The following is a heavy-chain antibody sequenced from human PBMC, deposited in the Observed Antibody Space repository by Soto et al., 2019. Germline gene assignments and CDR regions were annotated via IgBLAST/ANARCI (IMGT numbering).Heavy chain of an antibody. J-gene: IGHJ4*02. CDR2: TRNKASSYTT. CDR3: AREGSSSGPDYEY. CDR1: GFSFSDYY. D-gene: IGHD3-22*01. V-gene: IGHV3-72*01. Sequence: VGSLRLSCAASGFSFSDYYINWVRQAPGKGLEWVGRTRNKASSYTTDYAAFVKGRFTISRDDSKNLIYLQMNSLKTEDTAVYYCAREGSSSGPDYEYWGQGT.